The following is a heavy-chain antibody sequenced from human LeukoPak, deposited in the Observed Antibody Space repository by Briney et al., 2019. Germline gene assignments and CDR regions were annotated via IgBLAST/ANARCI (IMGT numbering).Heavy chain of an antibody. CDR3: ARVTGTTPFDY. CDR2: INHSGST. J-gene: IGHJ4*02. Sequence: SETLSLTCAVYGGSFSGYYWSWIREPPGKGLEWIGEINHSGSTNYNPSLKSRATISVGMSKNQFSLKLSSVTAADTAVYYCARVTGTTPFDYWGQGTLVTVSS. CDR1: GGSFSGYY. V-gene: IGHV4-34*01. D-gene: IGHD1-20*01.